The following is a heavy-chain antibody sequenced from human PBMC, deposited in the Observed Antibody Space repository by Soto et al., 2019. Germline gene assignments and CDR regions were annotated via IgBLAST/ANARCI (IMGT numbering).Heavy chain of an antibody. CDR3: ASGSVVTALTRGRVDAFDI. CDR1: GFTFSDYY. Sequence: QVQLVESGGGLVKPGGSLRLSCAASGFTFSDYYMSWIRQAPGKGLEWVSYISSSGSTIYYADSVKGRFTISRDNAKNSLDLQMSSLRAEDTAVYYCASGSVVTALTRGRVDAFDIWGQGTMVTVSS. D-gene: IGHD2-21*02. CDR2: ISSSGSTI. J-gene: IGHJ3*02. V-gene: IGHV3-11*01.